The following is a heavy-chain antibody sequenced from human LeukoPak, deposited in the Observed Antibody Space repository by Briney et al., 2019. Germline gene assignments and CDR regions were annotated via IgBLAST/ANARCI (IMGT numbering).Heavy chain of an antibody. J-gene: IGHJ3*02. D-gene: IGHD7-27*01. CDR3: ARARQPKLGDAFDI. CDR2: IYYSGST. CDR1: GGSISSSSYY. Sequence: SETLSLTCTVSGGSISSSSYYWGWIRQPPGKGLEWIGSIYYSGSTYYNPSLKSRVTISVDTSKNQFSLKLSSVTAADTAVYYCARARQPKLGDAFDIWGQGTMVTVSS. V-gene: IGHV4-39*07.